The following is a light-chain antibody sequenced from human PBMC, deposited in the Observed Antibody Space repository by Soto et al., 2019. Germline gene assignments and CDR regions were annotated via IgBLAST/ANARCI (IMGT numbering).Light chain of an antibody. Sequence: EIVMTQSPATLSVSPGERATLSCRASESVNNNLAWYQQKPGQAPRLLIYFASTRATGIPARFSGSGSGTELTLTIRSLQSEDFAVYYCQQYNKWPLTFGGGTKVETK. CDR3: QQYNKWPLT. CDR1: ESVNNN. CDR2: FAS. V-gene: IGKV3-15*01. J-gene: IGKJ4*01.